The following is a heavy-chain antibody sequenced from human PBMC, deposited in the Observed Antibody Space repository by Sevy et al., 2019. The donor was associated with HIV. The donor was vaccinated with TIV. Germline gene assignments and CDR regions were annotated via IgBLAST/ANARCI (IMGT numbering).Heavy chain of an antibody. V-gene: IGHV3-74*01. Sequence: GGSLRLSCAASGFTFSSYWIQWVRQGPGKGLVWVSRIDSDGSTTNYADSVKGRFTISRDNAKNTVYLQMNSLRAEDTAVYYYVTGYSSRQGNAFDIWGQWTMVTVSS. D-gene: IGHD6-19*01. CDR3: VTGYSSRQGNAFDI. J-gene: IGHJ3*02. CDR1: GFTFSSYW. CDR2: IDSDGSTT.